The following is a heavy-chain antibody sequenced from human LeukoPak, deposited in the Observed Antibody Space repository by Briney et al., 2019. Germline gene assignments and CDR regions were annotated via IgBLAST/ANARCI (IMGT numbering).Heavy chain of an antibody. CDR2: INPSGGST. V-gene: IGHV1-46*01. CDR1: GYTFTSYY. J-gene: IGHJ4*02. Sequence: ASVKVSCKASGYTFTSYYMHWVRQAPGQGLEWMGIINPSGGSTTYAQKFQGRVTMTRDTSTSTAYMELRSLRSDDTAVYYCARSQTGNYGYYWGQGTLVTVSS. D-gene: IGHD3-10*01. CDR3: ARSQTGNYGYY.